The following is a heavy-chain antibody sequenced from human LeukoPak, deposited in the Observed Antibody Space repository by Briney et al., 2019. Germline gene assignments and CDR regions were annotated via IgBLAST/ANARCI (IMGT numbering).Heavy chain of an antibody. J-gene: IGHJ6*02. CDR2: IHTSGST. V-gene: IGHV4-4*07. CDR1: GGSVSDYY. CDR3: ARVRNDYYYYYSMDV. Sequence: SETLSLTCTVSGGSVSDYYWSWIRQPAGKGLEWIGRIHTSGSTNHNPSLKSRLTMSVDTSKNQFSLKLSSVTAADTAVYYCARVRNDYYYYYSMDVWGQGTTVTVSS.